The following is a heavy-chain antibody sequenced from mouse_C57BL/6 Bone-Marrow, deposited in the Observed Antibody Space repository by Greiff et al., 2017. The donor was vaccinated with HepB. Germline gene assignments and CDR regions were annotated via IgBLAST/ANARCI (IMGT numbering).Heavy chain of an antibody. V-gene: IGHV1-55*01. J-gene: IGHJ2*01. CDR1: GYTFTSYW. Sequence: VQLQHPGAELVKPGASVKMSCKASGYTFTSYWITWVKQRPGQGLEWIGDIYPGSGSTNYNEKFKSKATLTVDTSSSTAYMQLSSLTSEDSAVYYCARGVTGRRGNDFDYWGQGTTLTVSS. D-gene: IGHD4-1*01. CDR2: IYPGSGST. CDR3: ARGVTGRRGNDFDY.